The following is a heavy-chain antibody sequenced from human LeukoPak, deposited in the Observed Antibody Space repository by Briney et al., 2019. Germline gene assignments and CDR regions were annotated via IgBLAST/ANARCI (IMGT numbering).Heavy chain of an antibody. CDR2: MNPNSGNT. Sequence: ASVKISCKASGYTFTSYDINWVRQATGQGLEWMGWMNPNSGNTGYAQKFQGRVTITRNTSISTAYMELSSLRSEDTAVYYCARGQEELMVATPIDYWGQGTLVTVSS. V-gene: IGHV1-8*03. CDR3: ARGQEELMVATPIDY. J-gene: IGHJ4*02. D-gene: IGHD5-12*01. CDR1: GYTFTSYD.